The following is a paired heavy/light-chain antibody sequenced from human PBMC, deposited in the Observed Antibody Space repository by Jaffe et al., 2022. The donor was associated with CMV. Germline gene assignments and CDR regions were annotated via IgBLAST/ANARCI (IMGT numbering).Heavy chain of an antibody. D-gene: IGHD2-21*01. CDR3: ARDFPTSFCGDECTSAFDI. V-gene: IGHV4-59*01. J-gene: IGHJ3*02. CDR1: GGSISPYY. CDR2: IYYSGSS. Sequence: QVQLQESGPGLVKPSETLSLTCTVSGGSISPYYWGWIRQPPGKGLEWIGYIYYSGSSNSNPSLKSRVTMSADTSKNQFSLKLTSVTAADTAVYYCARDFPTSFCGDECTSAFDIWGQGTMVTVSS.
Light chain of an antibody. V-gene: IGLV3-19*01. J-gene: IGLJ2*01. CDR3: NSRDSSGYPLVV. Sequence: SSELTQDPAVSVALGQTVKITCQGDSLRSHSASWYQQKPGQAPILVIYGKNQRPSGIPDRFSGSSSENTASLTITGAQAEDEADYYCNSRDSSGYPLVVFGGGTKLTVL. CDR2: GKN. CDR1: SLRSHS.